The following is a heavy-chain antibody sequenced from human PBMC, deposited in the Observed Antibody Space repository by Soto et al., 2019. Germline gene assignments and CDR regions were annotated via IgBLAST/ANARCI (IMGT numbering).Heavy chain of an antibody. Sequence: EVQLVESGGGLVQPGGSLRLSCGVSGFTFSTYWMSWVRQAPGKGLEWVANIKQDGSEKNYVDSVKGRFTISRDNAKNSLYLQMSSLRAEDTAVYYCVRGTRSLDYWGQGTLVIVSS. CDR2: IKQDGSEK. CDR1: GFTFSTYW. J-gene: IGHJ4*02. V-gene: IGHV3-7*04. CDR3: VRGTRSLDY.